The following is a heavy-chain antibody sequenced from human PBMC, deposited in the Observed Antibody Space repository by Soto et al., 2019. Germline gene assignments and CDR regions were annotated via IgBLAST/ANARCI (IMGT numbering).Heavy chain of an antibody. V-gene: IGHV1-69*01. J-gene: IGHJ4*02. D-gene: IGHD5-18*01. CDR3: ARDLEEYSYGSGSRLLEY. CDR2: IIPIFGTA. Sequence: QVQLVQSGAEVKKPGSSVKVSCKASGGTFSSYAISWVRQAPGQGLEWMGGIIPIFGTANYAQKFQGRVTITADDSTSTAYMELSSLRSEDTAEYYCARDLEEYSYGSGSRLLEYCGQGTLVTVSS. CDR1: GGTFSSYA.